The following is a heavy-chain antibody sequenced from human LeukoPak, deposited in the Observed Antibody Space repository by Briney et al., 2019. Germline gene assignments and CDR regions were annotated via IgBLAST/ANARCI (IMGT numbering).Heavy chain of an antibody. J-gene: IGHJ4*02. CDR3: ARARSATGIPFDY. D-gene: IGHD1-1*01. Sequence: SETLSLTCTVTGGSISSYYWSWIRQPPGKGLEWIGYIFYSGSTNYNPSLKSRVTMSVDTSNNQISLKLTSVTAADTAVYYCARARSATGIPFDYWGQGTLVTVSS. CDR1: GGSISSYY. CDR2: IFYSGST. V-gene: IGHV4-59*01.